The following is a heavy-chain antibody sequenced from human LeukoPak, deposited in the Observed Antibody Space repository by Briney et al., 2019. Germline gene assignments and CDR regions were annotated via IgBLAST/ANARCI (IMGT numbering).Heavy chain of an antibody. D-gene: IGHD3-10*01. CDR2: ISSSGSTI. J-gene: IGHJ6*03. CDR1: GFTFSSYE. CDR3: ARDSGSGRSHYYYYMDV. V-gene: IGHV3-48*03. Sequence: GGSLRLSCAAPGFTFSSYEMNWVRQAPGKGLEWVSYISSSGSTIYYADSVKGRFTISRDNAKNSLYLQMNSLRAEDTAVYYCARDSGSGRSHYYYYMDVWGKGTTVTISS.